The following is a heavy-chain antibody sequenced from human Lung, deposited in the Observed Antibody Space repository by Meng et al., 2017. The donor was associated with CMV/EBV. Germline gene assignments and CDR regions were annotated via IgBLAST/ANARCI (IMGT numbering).Heavy chain of an antibody. V-gene: IGHV7-4-1*02. J-gene: IGHJ4*02. Sequence: QVQLVQSGAEVKKPGASVKVACKASGYTFASFGVNWVRQAPGQGLQYMGWINTNTGNPTYAQGFTGRFVFSLDTSVSTAYLQISSLKAADTAVYYCARLYCSGGSCYTIDYWGQGTLVTVSS. CDR3: ARLYCSGGSCYTIDY. CDR2: INTNTGNP. D-gene: IGHD2-15*01. CDR1: GYTFASFG.